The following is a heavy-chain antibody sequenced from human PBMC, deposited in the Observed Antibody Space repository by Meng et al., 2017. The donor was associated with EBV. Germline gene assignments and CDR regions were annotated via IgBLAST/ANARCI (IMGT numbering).Heavy chain of an antibody. V-gene: IGHV4-30-4*01. D-gene: IGHD2-2*02. CDR3: ARVNGDCFSTICYKGWFDP. Sequence: QDSGSGLVKPSQTLSLTCTVSGGSGSSGNNYWIWIRQPPGKGLEWIGYIYYSGRTYYNPSLESRVTMSVDTSKNQFSLNLNSVTAADTAVYYCARVNGDCFSTICYKGWFDPWGQGTLVTVSS. CDR2: IYYSGRT. J-gene: IGHJ5*02. CDR1: GGSGSSGNNY.